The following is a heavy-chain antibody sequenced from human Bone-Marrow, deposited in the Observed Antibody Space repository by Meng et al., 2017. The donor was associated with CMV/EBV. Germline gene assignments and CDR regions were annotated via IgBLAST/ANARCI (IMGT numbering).Heavy chain of an antibody. Sequence: GGSLRLYCAASGFSFSSYSMNGVRQAPGKWLEWVSSISSSSSYIYYADSVKGRFTISRDNAKNSLYLQMNSLRAEDTAVYYCAREDRSSGRYWGLYYWGQGTLVTVAS. CDR3: AREDRSSGRYWGLYY. D-gene: IGHD6-19*01. V-gene: IGHV3-21*01. CDR2: ISSSSSYI. J-gene: IGHJ4*02. CDR1: GFSFSSYS.